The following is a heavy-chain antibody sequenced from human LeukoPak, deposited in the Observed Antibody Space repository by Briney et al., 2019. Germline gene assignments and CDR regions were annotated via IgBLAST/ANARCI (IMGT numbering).Heavy chain of an antibody. D-gene: IGHD3-16*02. Sequence: SETLSLTCAVYGGSFSGYYWSWIRQPPGKGLEWIGEINHSGSTNYNPSLKSRVTISVDTSKNQFSLKLSSVTAADTAVYYCARGRGYYDYVWGSYRYTYFDYWGQGTLVTVSS. V-gene: IGHV4-34*01. CDR1: GGSFSGYY. CDR2: INHSGST. CDR3: ARGRGYYDYVWGSYRYTYFDY. J-gene: IGHJ4*02.